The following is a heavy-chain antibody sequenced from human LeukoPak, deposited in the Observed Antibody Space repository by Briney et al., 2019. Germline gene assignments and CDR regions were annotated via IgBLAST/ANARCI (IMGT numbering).Heavy chain of an antibody. Sequence: PGGSLTRSCAAGGSTFSDYDMSWIRQAPVKGMEWVSYISSSSSYTNYADSVKGRFTISRDNAKNSLYLQMNSLRAEDTAVYYCALSTATGRYFDYWGHGTLVTVSS. J-gene: IGHJ4*01. CDR1: GSTFSDYD. CDR2: ISSSSSYT. CDR3: ALSTATGRYFDY. D-gene: IGHD5-18*01. V-gene: IGHV3-11*03.